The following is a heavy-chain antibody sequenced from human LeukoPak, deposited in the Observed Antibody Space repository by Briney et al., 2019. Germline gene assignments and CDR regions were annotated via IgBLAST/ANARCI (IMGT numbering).Heavy chain of an antibody. CDR2: INPNSGGT. CDR3: ARSHYYYGMDV. V-gene: IGHV1-2*02. J-gene: IGHJ6*02. Sequence: ASVTVSCKTSGYTFTSYYMHWVRQAPGQGLEWMGWINPNSGGTNYAQNFQGRVTMTRDTSISTAYMELSSLRSDDTAVYYCARSHYYYGMDVWGQGTTVTVSS. CDR1: GYTFTSYY.